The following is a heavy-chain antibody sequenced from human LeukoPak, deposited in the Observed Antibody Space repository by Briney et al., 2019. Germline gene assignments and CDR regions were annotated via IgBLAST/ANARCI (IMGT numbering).Heavy chain of an antibody. J-gene: IGHJ4*02. CDR2: MNPKSGNT. CDR3: ARAHTDYDILTGYYEFDY. V-gene: IGHV1-8*01. Sequence: ASVKVSCKASGYTFTSYDTNWVRQATGQGLEWMGWMNPKSGNTGYAQKFQGRVTMTRNTSISTAYMELSSLRSEDTAVYYCARAHTDYDILTGYYEFDYWGQGTLVTVSS. D-gene: IGHD3-9*01. CDR1: GYTFTSYD.